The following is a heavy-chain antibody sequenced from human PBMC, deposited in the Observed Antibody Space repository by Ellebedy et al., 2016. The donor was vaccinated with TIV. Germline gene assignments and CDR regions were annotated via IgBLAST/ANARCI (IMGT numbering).Heavy chain of an antibody. CDR1: GYTFTSYG. J-gene: IGHJ6*02. D-gene: IGHD4-23*01. Sequence: AASVKVSCKASGYTFTSYGISWVRQAPGQGLEWMGWVSAYNGNTNYAQKLQGRVTMTTDTSTSTAYMELRSLRSDDTAVYYCARNRGGYNYYGMDVWGQGTTVTVSS. CDR3: ARNRGGYNYYGMDV. V-gene: IGHV1-18*01. CDR2: VSAYNGNT.